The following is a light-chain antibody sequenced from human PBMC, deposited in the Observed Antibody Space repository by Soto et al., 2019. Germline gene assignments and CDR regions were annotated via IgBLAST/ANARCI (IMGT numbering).Light chain of an antibody. CDR2: GAS. J-gene: IGKJ1*01. Sequence: EFVLTQSPGTLSLSPGERATLSCRASQTVRNNYLAWYQQKPGQAPRLLIYGASTRATGIPARFSGSGSGTEFTLIISSLQPEDFAVYFCQQYNNWPWTFGQGTKWIS. CDR3: QQYNNWPWT. CDR1: QTVRNN. V-gene: IGKV3-15*01.